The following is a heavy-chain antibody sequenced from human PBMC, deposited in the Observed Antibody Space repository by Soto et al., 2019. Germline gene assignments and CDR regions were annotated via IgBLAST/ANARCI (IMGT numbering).Heavy chain of an antibody. J-gene: IGHJ6*02. CDR3: ARQYSSSWNYYYYGVDV. V-gene: IGHV5-51*01. CDR2: IYPDDSDT. Sequence: PGESLKISCECSGYSFATYWIGWVCQMPGNSLEWMGIIYPDDSDTRYSPSFQGQVTISADKSINTAYLQWSSLKASDSAIYYCARQYSSSWNYYYYGVDVWGQGTTVTVSS. D-gene: IGHD6-13*01. CDR1: GYSFATYW.